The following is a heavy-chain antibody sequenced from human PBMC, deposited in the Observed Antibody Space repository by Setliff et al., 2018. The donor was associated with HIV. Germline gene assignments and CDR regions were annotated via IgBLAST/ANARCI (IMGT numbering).Heavy chain of an antibody. J-gene: IGHJ4*02. CDR2: IYYSGST. CDR3: ARHNHISKWLVPGD. V-gene: IGHV4-59*01. CDR1: GGSFSGYY. D-gene: IGHD6-19*01. Sequence: PSETLSLTCAVYGGSFSGYYWSWIRQPPGKGLEWIGYIYYSGSTNYNPSLKSRVTISVDTSKNQFSLKLSSVTAADTAVYYCARHNHISKWLVPGDWGQGTLVTVSS.